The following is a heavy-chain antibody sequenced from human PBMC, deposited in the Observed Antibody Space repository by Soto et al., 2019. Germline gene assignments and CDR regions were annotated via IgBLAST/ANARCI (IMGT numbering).Heavy chain of an antibody. V-gene: IGHV5-51*01. J-gene: IGHJ4*02. CDR3: VRSGTSSGRFSDY. D-gene: IGHD2-15*01. CDR1: GYTFTSYW. CDR2: IYPSDSDT. Sequence: GESVKISCXGSGYTFTSYWIGWVRQMPGEGLEWMGVIYPSDSDTRYSPSFQGKVTISADKSITTAYLQWSSLKAADTAMYYCVRSGTSSGRFSDYWGQGTLVTVSS.